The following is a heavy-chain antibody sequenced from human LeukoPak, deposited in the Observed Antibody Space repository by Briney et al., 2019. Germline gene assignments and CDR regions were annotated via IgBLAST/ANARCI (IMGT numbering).Heavy chain of an antibody. CDR2: INHSGRT. V-gene: IGHV4-34*01. CDR3: ARGLAAEVFDY. CDR1: GGSFRGYY. Sequence: SETLSLTCAVYGGSFRGYYWSWIRKPPGKGLEWIGEINHSGRTKYNPSLKSRVTISGDTSKNQFSLKLSSVTAADTAVYYCARGLAAEVFDYWGQGTLVTVSS. J-gene: IGHJ4*02. D-gene: IGHD6-25*01.